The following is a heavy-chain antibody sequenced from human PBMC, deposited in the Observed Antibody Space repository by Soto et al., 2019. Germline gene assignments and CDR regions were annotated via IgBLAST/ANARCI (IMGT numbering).Heavy chain of an antibody. J-gene: IGHJ3*02. D-gene: IGHD3-9*01. Sequence: ASVKVSCKASGYTFTSYGMHWVRQAPGQGLEWMGWINADNGNTKYAQKLQGRVTITRDTSASTAYMELRSLRSDDTAVYYCARDSLTYYVSLTGYPGRLDDFDIWGQGTMVTVSS. CDR3: ARDSLTYYVSLTGYPGRLDDFDI. V-gene: IGHV1-3*01. CDR1: GYTFTSYG. CDR2: INADNGNT.